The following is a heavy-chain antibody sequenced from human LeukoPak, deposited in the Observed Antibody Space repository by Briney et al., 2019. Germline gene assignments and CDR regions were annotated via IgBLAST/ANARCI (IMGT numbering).Heavy chain of an antibody. D-gene: IGHD5-24*01. CDR3: AKDLGYNYWFDY. J-gene: IGHJ4*02. Sequence: GGSLRLSCAASGFTFSSYAMSWVRQAPGKGLEWVSAISGSGGSTYYADSVKGRYTISRDNPKNTLYLQMNSLRAEDTAVYYCAKDLGYNYWFDYWGQGTLVTVSS. CDR2: ISGSGGST. V-gene: IGHV3-23*01. CDR1: GFTFSSYA.